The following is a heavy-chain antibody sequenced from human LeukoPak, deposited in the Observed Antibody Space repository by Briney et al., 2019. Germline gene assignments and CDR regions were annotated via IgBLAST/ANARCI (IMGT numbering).Heavy chain of an antibody. CDR2: IRYDGSNK. CDR3: ARVRGQWLVPILYFDY. D-gene: IGHD6-19*01. Sequence: GSLRLSCAASGFAFSSYGKHWVRQAPGKGLEWVAFIRYDGSNKYYADSVKGRFTISRDNSKNTLYLQMNSLRAEDTAVYYCARVRGQWLVPILYFDYWGQGTLVTVSS. CDR1: GFAFSSYG. V-gene: IGHV3-30*02. J-gene: IGHJ4*02.